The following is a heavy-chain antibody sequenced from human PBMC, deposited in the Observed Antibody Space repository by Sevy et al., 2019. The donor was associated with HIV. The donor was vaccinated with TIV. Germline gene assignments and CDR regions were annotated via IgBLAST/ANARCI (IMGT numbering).Heavy chain of an antibody. V-gene: IGHV3-23*01. CDR2: ISGSGGST. D-gene: IGHD2-2*01. Sequence: GGSLRLSCAVSGFTFSTSAMSWVRQAPGKGLEWVSSISGSGGSTYYADSVKGRFTISRDNSKNTVYLQMNGLRAEDSAVYYCARVPHPPAMQTFYYFGMDVWGQGTTVTVSS. J-gene: IGHJ6*02. CDR3: ARVPHPPAMQTFYYFGMDV. CDR1: GFTFSTSA.